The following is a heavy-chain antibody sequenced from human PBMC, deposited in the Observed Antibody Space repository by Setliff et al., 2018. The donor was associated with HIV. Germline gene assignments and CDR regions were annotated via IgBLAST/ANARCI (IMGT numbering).Heavy chain of an antibody. CDR1: GYNFASHW. CDR2: VYPDDSDS. D-gene: IGHD2-15*01. CDR3: ARQAVDCSGGTCYSTSAFDY. J-gene: IGHJ4*02. V-gene: IGHV5-51*01. Sequence: GESLKISCRGSGYNFASHWIAWVRQMPGKGLEWMGIVYPDDSDSRYSPSSQGQVTISADKSVSTAYLQWSSLKASDTAMYYCARQAVDCSGGTCYSTSAFDYWGQGTLVTVSS.